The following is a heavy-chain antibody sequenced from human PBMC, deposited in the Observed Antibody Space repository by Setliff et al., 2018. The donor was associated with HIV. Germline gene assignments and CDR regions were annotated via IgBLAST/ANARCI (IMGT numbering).Heavy chain of an antibody. CDR2: VYDSGST. Sequence: SETLSLTCIVSGGYISSGGNHWSWIRQSPGKGLEWIGYVYDSGSTNYNPSLWSRVAISVDTSKNEFSLKLNSMTAAGTAVYYCANYIIGAGGRGNWGQGILVTVSS. V-gene: IGHV4-30-4*01. CDR3: ANYIIGAGGRGN. D-gene: IGHD1-26*01. J-gene: IGHJ4*02. CDR1: GGYISSGGNH.